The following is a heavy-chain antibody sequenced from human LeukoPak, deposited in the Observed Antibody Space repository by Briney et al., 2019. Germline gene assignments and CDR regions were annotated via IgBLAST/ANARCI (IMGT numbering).Heavy chain of an antibody. CDR2: ISSSSSTI. CDR3: ARGTAMVDY. Sequence: PGGSLRLSCAASGFTFSNAWMSWVRQAPGKGLEWVSYISSSSSTIYYADSVKGRFTISRDNAKNSLYLQMNSLRAEDTAVYYCARGTAMVDYWGQGTLVTVSS. V-gene: IGHV3-48*01. CDR1: GFTFSNAW. J-gene: IGHJ4*02. D-gene: IGHD5-18*01.